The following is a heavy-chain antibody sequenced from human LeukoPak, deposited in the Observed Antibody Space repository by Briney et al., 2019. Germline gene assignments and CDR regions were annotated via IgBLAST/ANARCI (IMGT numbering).Heavy chain of an antibody. CDR1: GGTFSSYA. D-gene: IGHD6-6*01. Sequence: SVKVSCKASGGTFSSYAISWVRQAPGQGLEWMGRIIPILGIANYAQKFQGRVTMTRDTSTSTVYMELSSLRSEDTAVYYCAREKGIAARRGGLYHLGYWGQGTLVTVSS. J-gene: IGHJ4*02. CDR3: AREKGIAARRGGLYHLGY. CDR2: IIPILGIA. V-gene: IGHV1-69*04.